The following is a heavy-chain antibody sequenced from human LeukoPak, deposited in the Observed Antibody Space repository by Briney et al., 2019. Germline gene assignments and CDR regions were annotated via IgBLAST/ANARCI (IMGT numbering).Heavy chain of an antibody. CDR1: GGSISSGTYY. V-gene: IGHV4-61*02. CDR3: ARDGSGWLNWFDP. Sequence: SESLSLTCTVSGGSISSGTYYWSWIRQPAGKGLEWIGRIYTSGSTNYNPSLKSRVTISLDPSKNQFSLKLSSVTAADTAVYYCARDGSGWLNWFDPWGQGTLVTVSS. D-gene: IGHD6-19*01. CDR2: IYTSGST. J-gene: IGHJ5*02.